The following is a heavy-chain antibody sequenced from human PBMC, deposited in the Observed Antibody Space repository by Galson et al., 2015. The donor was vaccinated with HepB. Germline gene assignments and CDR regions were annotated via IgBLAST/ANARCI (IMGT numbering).Heavy chain of an antibody. V-gene: IGHV1-18*01. Sequence: SVKVSCKASGYTFTSYRISWVRQAPGQGLEWMGWISAYNGNTNYVEKFQGRVTMTTDTSTTTAYMEVRSLRSDDTAVYYCARGRSSGWSFDYWGQGTLVTGAS. CDR1: GYTFTSYR. J-gene: IGHJ4*02. CDR3: ARGRSSGWSFDY. CDR2: ISAYNGNT. D-gene: IGHD6-19*01.